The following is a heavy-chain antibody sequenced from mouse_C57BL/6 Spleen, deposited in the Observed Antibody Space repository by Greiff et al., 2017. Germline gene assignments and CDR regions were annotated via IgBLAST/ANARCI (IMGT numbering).Heavy chain of an antibody. V-gene: IGHV5-4*01. CDR2: ISDGGSYT. CDR3: AREDYGSSPFAY. Sequence: EVKLMESGGGLVKPGGSLTLSCAASGFTFSSYAMSWVRQTPEKRLEWVATISDGGSYTYYPDNVKGRFTISRDNAKNNLYLQMSHLKSEDTAMYYCAREDYGSSPFAYWGQGTLVTVSA. D-gene: IGHD1-1*01. CDR1: GFTFSSYA. J-gene: IGHJ3*01.